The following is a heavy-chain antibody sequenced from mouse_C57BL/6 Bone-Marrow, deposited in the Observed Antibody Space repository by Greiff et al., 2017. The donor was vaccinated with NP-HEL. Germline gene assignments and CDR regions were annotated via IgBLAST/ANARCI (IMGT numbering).Heavy chain of an antibody. CDR1: GFSLTSSG. CDR2: IWGGGST. V-gene: IGHV2-9*01. Sequence: VKLMESGPGLVAPSQSLSITCTVSGFSLTSSGVDWVRQPPGKGLEWLGVIWGGGSTNYNSALMSRLSISKDNSKSQVFLKMNSLQTDDTAMYYCAKRYYGSSYDWYFDVWGTGTTVTVSS. CDR3: AKRYYGSSYDWYFDV. J-gene: IGHJ1*03. D-gene: IGHD1-1*01.